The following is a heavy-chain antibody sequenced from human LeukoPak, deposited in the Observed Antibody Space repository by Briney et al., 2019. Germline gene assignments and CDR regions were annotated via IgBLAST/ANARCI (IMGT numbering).Heavy chain of an antibody. J-gene: IGHJ6*03. D-gene: IGHD6-13*01. CDR2: ISYDGSNK. V-gene: IGHV3-30*04. CDR1: GFSFNNYA. Sequence: QPGKSLRLSCTASGFSFNNYAMYWVRQAPGKRLEWVAVISYDGSNKYYADSVKGRFTISRDNSKNTLYLQMNSLRAEDTAVYYCARDNTGYRAYYYYYYMDVWGKGTTVTVSS. CDR3: ARDNTGYRAYYYYYYMDV.